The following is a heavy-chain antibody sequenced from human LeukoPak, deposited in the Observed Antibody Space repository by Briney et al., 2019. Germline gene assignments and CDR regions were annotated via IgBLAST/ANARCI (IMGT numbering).Heavy chain of an antibody. J-gene: IGHJ5*02. Sequence: PSETLSLTCLVSGDSTSRNYWTWVRQLPGKGLEWIGYISHTGTTTYNPALESRLTISVDTANNQFSLKLRSMTAADTAIYYCARLLGATWFDPWGQGTLVTVSS. CDR2: ISHTGTT. CDR3: ARLLGATWFDP. D-gene: IGHD1-26*01. V-gene: IGHV4-59*01. CDR1: GDSTSRNY.